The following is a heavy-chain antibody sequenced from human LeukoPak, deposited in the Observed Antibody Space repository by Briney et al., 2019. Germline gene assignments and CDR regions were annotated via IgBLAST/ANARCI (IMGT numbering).Heavy chain of an antibody. CDR1: GYTFTGYY. Sequence: ASVKVSCKASGYTFTGYYMHWVRQAPGQGLEWMGWINPNSGGTNYAQKFQGRVTMTRDTSISTAYMELSRLRSDDTAVYYCAIMHGYYDGSGYWVQWGQGTLVTVSS. CDR3: AIMHGYYDGSGYWVQ. CDR2: INPNSGGT. V-gene: IGHV1-2*02. J-gene: IGHJ4*02. D-gene: IGHD3-22*01.